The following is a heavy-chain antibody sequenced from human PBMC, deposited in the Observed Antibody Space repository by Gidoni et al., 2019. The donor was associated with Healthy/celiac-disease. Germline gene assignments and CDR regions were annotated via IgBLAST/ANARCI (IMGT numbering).Heavy chain of an antibody. CDR2: INSDGSST. D-gene: IGHD2-2*01. V-gene: IGHV3-74*01. CDR3: ARDCWGGHCSSTSSPPDAFDI. Sequence: EVQLVESGGGLVQPGGSLRLSCAASGFTFSSYWMHWVRQAPGKGLVWVSRINSDGSSTSYAESVKGRFTISRDNAKNTLYLQMNSLRAEDTAVYYCARDCWGGHCSSTSSPPDAFDIWGQGTMVTVSS. CDR1: GFTFSSYW. J-gene: IGHJ3*02.